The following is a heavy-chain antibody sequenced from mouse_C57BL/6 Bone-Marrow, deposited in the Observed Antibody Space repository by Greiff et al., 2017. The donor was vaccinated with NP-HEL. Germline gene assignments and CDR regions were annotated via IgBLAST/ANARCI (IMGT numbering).Heavy chain of an antibody. J-gene: IGHJ2*01. D-gene: IGHD2-1*01. CDR2: FHPYNDDT. Sequence: QVQLQQSGAELVKPGASVKMSCKASGYTFTTYPIEWVKQNHGKSLEWIGNFHPYNDDTEYNEKFKNKATLTVEKSSSTVYIELRRLTSDDSSVYYCARGGNYWDYFDYWGRGTALTVSA. V-gene: IGHV1-47*01. CDR3: ARGGNYWDYFDY. CDR1: GYTFTTYP.